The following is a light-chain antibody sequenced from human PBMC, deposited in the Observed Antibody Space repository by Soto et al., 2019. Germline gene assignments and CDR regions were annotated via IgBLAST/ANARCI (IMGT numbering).Light chain of an antibody. CDR3: LQHKTYPLT. J-gene: IGKJ4*01. CDR1: QGIGND. V-gene: IGKV1-17*01. CDR2: AAF. Sequence: DIQMTQSPSSLSASVGDRVTITCRASQGIGNDLGWYQQKPGKAPKRLIYAAFSLQSGVPSRFSGSGSGTEFTITISSLQPEDFATYYCLQHKTYPLTFGGGTKVEIK.